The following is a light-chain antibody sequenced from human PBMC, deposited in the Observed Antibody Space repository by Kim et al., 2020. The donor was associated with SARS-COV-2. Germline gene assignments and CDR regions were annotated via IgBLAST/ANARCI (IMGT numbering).Light chain of an antibody. CDR3: QQYNSYSPT. CDR2: KAS. CDR1: QSISSW. J-gene: IGKJ1*01. Sequence: DIQMTQSPSTLSASVGDRVTITCRASQSISSWLAWYQQKPGKAPKLRNYKASSLESGVPSRFSGSGSGTEFTLTISSLQPDDFATYYCQQYNSYSPTFGQGTKVDIK. V-gene: IGKV1-5*03.